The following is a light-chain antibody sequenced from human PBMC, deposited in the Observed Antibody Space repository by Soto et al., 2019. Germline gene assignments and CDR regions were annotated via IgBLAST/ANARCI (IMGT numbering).Light chain of an antibody. CDR2: GAS. V-gene: IGKV3-20*01. CDR3: QQYGSSPPIT. J-gene: IGKJ3*01. CDR1: QSVSRSY. Sequence: EIALTQSPGTLSSSPGERATLSCRASQSVSRSYLAWYQRKPGQAPRRLIYGASSMATGVPDRFSGSRSGTDFSLTISILEPEDFAVYYWQQYGSSPPITFGRGTKVDIK.